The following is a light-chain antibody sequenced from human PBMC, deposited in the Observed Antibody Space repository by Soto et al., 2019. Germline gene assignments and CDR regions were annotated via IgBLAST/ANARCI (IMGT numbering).Light chain of an antibody. CDR3: SSYAGSSNV. V-gene: IGLV2-8*01. Sequence: QSVLTQPPSASGSPGQSVAISCPGTSSDVGGYNYVSWYQQHPGKAPKLMIYEVNTRPSGVPDRFSGSKSGNTASLTVSGLQAEDEADYYCSSYAGSSNVFGTGTKVTVL. J-gene: IGLJ1*01. CDR1: SSDVGGYNY. CDR2: EVN.